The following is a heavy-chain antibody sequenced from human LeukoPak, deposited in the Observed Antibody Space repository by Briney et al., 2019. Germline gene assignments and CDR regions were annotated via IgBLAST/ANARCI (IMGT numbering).Heavy chain of an antibody. CDR3: SRGVIVGAAYFDY. CDR1: GFTFGDHG. J-gene: IGHJ4*02. Sequence: GGSLRLSCTTSGFTFGDHGVSWFRQAPGKGPEGISFIKTKTYGGTTEYAASVKGRFTISRDDSTGIAYLQMDSLKPEDTAVYYCSRGVIVGAAYFDYWGQGTLVTVSS. V-gene: IGHV3-49*03. D-gene: IGHD1-26*01. CDR2: IKTKTYGGTT.